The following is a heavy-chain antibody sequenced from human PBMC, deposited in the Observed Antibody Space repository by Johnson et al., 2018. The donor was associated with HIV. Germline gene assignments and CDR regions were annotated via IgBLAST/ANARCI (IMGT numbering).Heavy chain of an antibody. CDR2: IYSGGTT. D-gene: IGHD1-26*01. V-gene: IGHV3-66*01. CDR3: ARDPLVGTVTVGAFDI. J-gene: IGHJ3*02. Sequence: VQLVESGGGLVQPGGSLRLSCAVSGFSVSTNYINWVRQAPGQGLEWVSVIYSGGTTYYGDSVMGRFTISRDNSNNPVYLQMNSLRAEDTAVYFCARDPLVGTVTVGAFDIWGQGTMVTVSS. CDR1: GFSVSTNY.